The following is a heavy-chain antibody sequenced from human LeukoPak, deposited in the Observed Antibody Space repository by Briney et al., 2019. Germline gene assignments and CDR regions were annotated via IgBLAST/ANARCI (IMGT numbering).Heavy chain of an antibody. Sequence: ASVKVSCKASGYTFTGYYMHWVRQAPGRGLEWMGWINPNSGGTNYAQKFQGRVTTTRDTSISTAYMELSRLRSDDTAVYYCASPLGELSPFFQFDYWGQGTLVTVSS. V-gene: IGHV1-2*02. CDR2: INPNSGGT. J-gene: IGHJ4*02. CDR3: ASPLGELSPFFQFDY. D-gene: IGHD3-16*02. CDR1: GYTFTGYY.